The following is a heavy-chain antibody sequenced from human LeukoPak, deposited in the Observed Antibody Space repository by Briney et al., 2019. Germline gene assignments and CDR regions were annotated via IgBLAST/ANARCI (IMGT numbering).Heavy chain of an antibody. CDR3: ARSVGVSWAPSPRPKYYFDY. Sequence: SETLSLTCTFSGGSISSSSYYWGWIRQPPGKGLEWIGIINDRGSTYYNPSLKSRVTIYVDTSKNQFSLKLSSVTAADTAVYYCARSVGVSWAPSPRPKYYFDYWGQGTLVTVSS. J-gene: IGHJ4*02. CDR2: INDRGST. D-gene: IGHD2-2*01. V-gene: IGHV4-39*01. CDR1: GGSISSSSYY.